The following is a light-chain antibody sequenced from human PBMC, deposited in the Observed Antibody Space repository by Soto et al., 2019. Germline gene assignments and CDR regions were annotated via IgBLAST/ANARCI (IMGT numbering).Light chain of an antibody. J-gene: IGLJ2*01. CDR2: EVS. CDR3: SSYAGSNKVV. V-gene: IGLV2-8*01. CDR1: SSDVGGYNY. Sequence: QSVLTQPPSASGSPGQSVTISCTGTSSDVGGYNYVSWYQQHPGKAPKLMIYEVSKRPSGVPDRFSGSKSGNTASLTVSVLQAEDEADYYCSSYAGSNKVVFGGGTKLTVL.